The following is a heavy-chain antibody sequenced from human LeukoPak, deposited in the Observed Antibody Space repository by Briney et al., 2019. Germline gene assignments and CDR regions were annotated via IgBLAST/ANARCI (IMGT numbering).Heavy chain of an antibody. Sequence: GASVKVSCKASGYTFTSYGISWVRQAPGQGLEWMGWISAYNGNTNYAQKLQGRVTMTTDTSTSTAYMELSRLRSDDTAVYCCARNSKDPLYYYMDVWGKGTTVTVSS. V-gene: IGHV1-18*01. CDR1: GYTFTSYG. CDR2: ISAYNGNT. CDR3: ARNSKDPLYYYMDV. D-gene: IGHD4-23*01. J-gene: IGHJ6*03.